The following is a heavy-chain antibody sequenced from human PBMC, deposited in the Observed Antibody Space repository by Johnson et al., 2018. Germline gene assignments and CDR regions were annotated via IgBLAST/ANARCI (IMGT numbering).Heavy chain of an antibody. Sequence: VQLQESGGGSVQPGGSLRLSCAASGISFSNNWMHWVRQAPGMGLVWVSQINSDGSGTNYADFVQGRFTISRDNAEKTVYLQMNSLRAGDTAVYYCARDMGDSMDVGGQGTTGTVSS. D-gene: IGHD3-10*01. J-gene: IGHJ6*02. V-gene: IGHV3-74*01. CDR2: INSDGSGT. CDR1: GISFSNNW. CDR3: ARDMGDSMDV.